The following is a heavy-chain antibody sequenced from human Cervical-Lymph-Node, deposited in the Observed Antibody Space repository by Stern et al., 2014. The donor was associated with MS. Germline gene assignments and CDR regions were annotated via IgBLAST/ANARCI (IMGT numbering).Heavy chain of an antibody. CDR2: IYTSGST. J-gene: IGHJ4*02. Sequence: QVQLQESGPGLVKPSQTLSLTCTVSGGSISSGSYYWSWIRQPAGKGLEWIGRIYTSGSTNYNPSLKSRVTISVDTSKNQFPLKMSSVTAADTAVYYCARVRDGYSFDYWGQGTLVTVSS. CDR1: GGSISSGSYY. CDR3: ARVRDGYSFDY. D-gene: IGHD5-24*01. V-gene: IGHV4-61*02.